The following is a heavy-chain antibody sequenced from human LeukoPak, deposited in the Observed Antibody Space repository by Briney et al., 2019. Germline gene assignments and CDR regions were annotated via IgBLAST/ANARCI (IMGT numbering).Heavy chain of an antibody. V-gene: IGHV4-4*07. Sequence: PSETLSLTCTVSGGSISSYYWSWIRQPAGKGLEWIGRIDTSGNTNYKPSLKSRVTMSVDTSKKQFSLTLSSVTAADTAVYYCARVSSSWYQDWYFDLWGRGTLVTVSS. CDR3: ARVSSSWYQDWYFDL. D-gene: IGHD6-13*01. CDR2: IDTSGNT. CDR1: GGSISSYY. J-gene: IGHJ2*01.